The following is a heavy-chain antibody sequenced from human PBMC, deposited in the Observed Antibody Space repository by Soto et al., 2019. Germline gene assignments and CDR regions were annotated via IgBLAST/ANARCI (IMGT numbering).Heavy chain of an antibody. Sequence: EVPLVDSGGGLVQPGGSLRLSCAASGFTFSAYWMSWVRQAPGKGLEWVAHIKPDGSEKYYVDSVKGRFAISRDNVEKSLPLQMNGLRAEDTAVYYCVAWGDSSKLWSRGTLVTVSS. D-gene: IGHD3-22*01. CDR3: VAWGDSSKL. CDR1: GFTFSAYW. J-gene: IGHJ4*02. V-gene: IGHV3-7*01. CDR2: IKPDGSEK.